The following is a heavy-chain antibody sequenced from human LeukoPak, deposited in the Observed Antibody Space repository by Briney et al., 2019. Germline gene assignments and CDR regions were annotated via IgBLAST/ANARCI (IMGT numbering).Heavy chain of an antibody. D-gene: IGHD5-24*01. V-gene: IGHV4-4*07. CDR3: ARCRDGYNFFDY. J-gene: IGHJ4*02. CDR2: VHASGSP. Sequence: PSETLSLTCTVSGGSISPYYWSWIRQPAGKALEWIGRVHASGSPNYNPSLKSRVTISVDTSKNQFSLKLSSVTAADTAVYYCARCRDGYNFFDYWGQGTLVTVSS. CDR1: GGSISPYY.